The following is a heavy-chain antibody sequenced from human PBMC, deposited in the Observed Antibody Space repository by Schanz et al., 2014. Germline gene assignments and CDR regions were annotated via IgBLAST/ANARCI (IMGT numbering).Heavy chain of an antibody. J-gene: IGHJ4*02. CDR1: GYTFTSDS. D-gene: IGHD6-13*01. CDR3: ARDAVDAAAGGNY. CDR2: INPSGGST. V-gene: IGHV1-46*03. Sequence: QVQLVQSGAEVKKPGASVKVSCKASGYTFTSDSMHWVRQAPGQGLEWMGMINPSGGSTTYAQKFQGRVTMTRDTSTSTVYMELSSLRSEDTAVYYCARDAVDAAAGGNYWGQGTLVTDSS.